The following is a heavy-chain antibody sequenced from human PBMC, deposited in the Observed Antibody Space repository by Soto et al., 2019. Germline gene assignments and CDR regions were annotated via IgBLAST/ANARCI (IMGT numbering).Heavy chain of an antibody. V-gene: IGHV1-69*02. CDR1: GGTFSSYT. J-gene: IGHJ4*02. Sequence: QVQLVQSGAEVKKPGSSVKVSCKASGGTFSSYTISWVRQAPGQGLEWMGRIIPILGIANYAQKFQGRVTITADKSTSTAYMELSSLRSEDTAVYYCARSPSIAALDLYCDYWGQGTLVTVSS. D-gene: IGHD6-6*01. CDR3: ARSPSIAALDLYCDY. CDR2: IIPILGIA.